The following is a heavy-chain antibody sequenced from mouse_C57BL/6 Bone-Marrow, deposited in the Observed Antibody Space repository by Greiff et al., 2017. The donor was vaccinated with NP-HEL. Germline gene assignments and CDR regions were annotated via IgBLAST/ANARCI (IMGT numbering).Heavy chain of an antibody. V-gene: IGHV1-55*01. CDR1: GYTFTSYW. CDR3: ARGGYGSSWAWFAY. D-gene: IGHD1-1*01. Sequence: QVQLQQPGAELVKPGASVKMSCKASGYTFTSYWITWVKQRPGQGLEWIGDIYPGSGSTNYNEKFKSKATLTVDTSSSTAYMQLSSLTSADSAVYYCARGGYGSSWAWFAYWGQGTLVTVSA. CDR2: IYPGSGST. J-gene: IGHJ3*01.